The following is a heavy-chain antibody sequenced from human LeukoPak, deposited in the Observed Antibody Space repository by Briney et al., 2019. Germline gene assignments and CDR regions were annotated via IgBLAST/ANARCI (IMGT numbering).Heavy chain of an antibody. CDR1: GFTFSDYY. CDR2: ISSSGSTI. Sequence: GGSLRLSWAASGFTFSDYYMSWIRQAPVTRLEWVSYISSSGSTIYYAESLKGRFTISRDNAKNSLYLQMNSMRAEDTAVYYCARDGPLYCSSTSCFDPWGQGTLVTVSS. D-gene: IGHD2-2*01. CDR3: ARDGPLYCSSTSCFDP. J-gene: IGHJ5*02. V-gene: IGHV3-11*01.